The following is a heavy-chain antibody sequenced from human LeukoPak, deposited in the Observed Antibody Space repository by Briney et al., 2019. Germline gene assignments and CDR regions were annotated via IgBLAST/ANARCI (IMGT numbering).Heavy chain of an antibody. Sequence: ASVTVSCKASGYTFTSYYIHWVRQAPGQGLEWMGIINPSGETTSYAQKFQDRVTMTRDMSTSTVYLELSSLRSEDTAVYYCARVSEGGGSFNAFDYWGQGTLVTVSS. V-gene: IGHV1-46*01. CDR1: GYTFTSYY. D-gene: IGHD1-26*01. CDR2: INPSGETT. CDR3: ARVSEGGGSFNAFDY. J-gene: IGHJ4*02.